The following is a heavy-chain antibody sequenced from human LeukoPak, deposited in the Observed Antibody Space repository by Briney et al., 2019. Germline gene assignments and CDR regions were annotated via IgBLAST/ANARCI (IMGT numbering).Heavy chain of an antibody. CDR2: ISGSGGST. Sequence: GGSLRLSCAASGFTFSSYAMSWVRQAPGKGLEWVSAISGSGGSTYYADSVKGRFTISRDNSKNTLYLQMNSLRAEDTAEYYCAERQWLGPPSRWGQGTLVTVSS. D-gene: IGHD6-19*01. CDR3: AERQWLGPPSR. CDR1: GFTFSSYA. V-gene: IGHV3-23*01. J-gene: IGHJ4*02.